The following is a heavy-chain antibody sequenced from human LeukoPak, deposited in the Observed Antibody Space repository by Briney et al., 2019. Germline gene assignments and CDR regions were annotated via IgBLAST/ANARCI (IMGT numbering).Heavy chain of an antibody. CDR3: AKGSYSGSYSSFDY. CDR1: GFIFDDYA. J-gene: IGHJ4*02. V-gene: IGHV3-9*01. D-gene: IGHD1-26*01. CDR2: ISWNSGSI. Sequence: GRSLRLSCAGSGFIFDDYAMHWVRQAPGKGLEWVSGISWNSGSIGYADSVKGRFTISRDNAKNSLYLQMNSLRAEDTALYYCAKGSYSGSYSSFDYWGQGTLVTVSS.